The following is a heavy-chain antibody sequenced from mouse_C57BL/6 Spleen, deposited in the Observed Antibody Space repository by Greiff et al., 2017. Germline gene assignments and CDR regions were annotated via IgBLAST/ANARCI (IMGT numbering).Heavy chain of an antibody. V-gene: IGHV1-15*01. J-gene: IGHJ4*01. CDR1: GYTFPDYE. CDR2: IDPETGGT. CDR3: TGGGNHYAMDY. D-gene: IGHD2-1*01. Sequence: VQLQQSGAELVRPGASVTLSCKASGYTFPDYEMHWVKQTPVHGLEWIGAIDPETGGTAYNQKFKGKAILTADKSSSTAYMELRSLTSEDSAVYYCTGGGNHYAMDYWGQGTSVTVSS.